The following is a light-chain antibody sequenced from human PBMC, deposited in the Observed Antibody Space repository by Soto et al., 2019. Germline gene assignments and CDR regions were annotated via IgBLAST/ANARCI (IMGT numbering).Light chain of an antibody. V-gene: IGKV1-39*01. CDR3: LQSYRTLLT. CDR1: QSISSY. CDR2: AAS. Sequence: DIQMTQSPSSLSASVGDRVTLTYRASQSISSYLNWYQQKPGKAPKLLIYAASSLQTGVPSRFSGSGSGTDFTLTISSLQPEDFATYFCLQSYRTLLTFGGGTKVAIK. J-gene: IGKJ4*01.